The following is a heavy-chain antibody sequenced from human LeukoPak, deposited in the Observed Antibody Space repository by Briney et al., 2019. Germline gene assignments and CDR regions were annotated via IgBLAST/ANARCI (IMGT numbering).Heavy chain of an antibody. D-gene: IGHD3-22*01. J-gene: IGHJ4*02. CDR1: GFTFSSYS. CDR2: ISSSSSTI. CDR3: TRSGYRHPYHFDS. Sequence: PGGSLRLSCAASGFTFSSYSMNWVRQAPGKGLEWVSYISSSSSTIYYADSVKGRFTISRDNAKNSLYLQMNSLRAEDTAIYYCTRSGYRHPYHFDSWGQGTLVIVSS. V-gene: IGHV3-48*01.